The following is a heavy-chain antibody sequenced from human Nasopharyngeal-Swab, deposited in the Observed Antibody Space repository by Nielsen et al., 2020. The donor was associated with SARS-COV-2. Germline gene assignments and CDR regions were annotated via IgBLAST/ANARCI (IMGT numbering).Heavy chain of an antibody. CDR3: ARGSMVRGVIEHYYYYYMDV. V-gene: IGHV1-3*01. CDR1: GYTFTSYA. CDR2: INAGNGNT. Sequence: ASVEVSCKASGYTFTSYAMHWVRQAPGQRLEWMGWINAGNGNTKYSQKFQGRVTITRDTSASTAYMELSSLRSEDTAVYYCARGSMVRGVIEHYYYYYMDVWGKGTTVTVSS. D-gene: IGHD3-10*01. J-gene: IGHJ6*03.